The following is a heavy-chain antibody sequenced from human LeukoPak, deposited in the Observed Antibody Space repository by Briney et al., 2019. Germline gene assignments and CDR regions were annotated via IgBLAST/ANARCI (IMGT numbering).Heavy chain of an antibody. J-gene: IGHJ6*03. CDR1: GYTFTDYY. CDR2: INPNSGGT. V-gene: IGHV1-2*02. Sequence: GASVKVSCKTSGYTFTDYYLHWVRQAPGQGLEWMGWINPNSGGTNYAQKFQGRVTMTRDTTISTAYMELSRLRSDDTAVYYCASRGNRDYYYYYMDVWGEGTTVTVSS. CDR3: ASRGNRDYYYYYMDV. D-gene: IGHD4-23*01.